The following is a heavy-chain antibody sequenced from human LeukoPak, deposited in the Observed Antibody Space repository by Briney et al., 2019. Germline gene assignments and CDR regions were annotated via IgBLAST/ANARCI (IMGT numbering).Heavy chain of an antibody. V-gene: IGHV3-48*03. Sequence: GGSLRLSRAASGFTFSSYEINWVRQAPGKGLEWVSYISSSGSTMYYADSVKGRFTISRDNAKNSLYLQMDSLRAEDTAVYFCAREKLEGVGYNWKVQHGVAFDIWGQGTMVTVSS. CDR1: GFTFSSYE. CDR2: ISSSGSTM. D-gene: IGHD5-24*01. CDR3: AREKLEGVGYNWKVQHGVAFDI. J-gene: IGHJ3*02.